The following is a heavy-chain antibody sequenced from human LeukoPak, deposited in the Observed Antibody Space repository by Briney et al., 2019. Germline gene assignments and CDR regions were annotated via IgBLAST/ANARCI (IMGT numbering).Heavy chain of an antibody. CDR3: ARVIGPSYYDILTGLDY. Sequence: GASVKVSCKASGYTFTSYGISWVRQAPGQGLEWMGRISAYNGNTNYAQKLQGRVTMTTDTSTSTAYMELRSLRSDDTAVYYCARVIGPSYYDILTGLDYWGQGTLVTVSS. V-gene: IGHV1-18*01. CDR1: GYTFTSYG. CDR2: ISAYNGNT. D-gene: IGHD3-9*01. J-gene: IGHJ4*02.